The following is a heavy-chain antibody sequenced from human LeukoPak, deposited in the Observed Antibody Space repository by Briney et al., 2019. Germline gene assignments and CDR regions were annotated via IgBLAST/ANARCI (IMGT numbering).Heavy chain of an antibody. CDR1: GGSFSNYY. V-gene: IGHV4-34*01. CDR2: INDSGRT. Sequence: PSETLSLTCAVYGGSFSNYYWSWIRQPPGKGLEWIREINDSGRTNYNPSLMSRVTVSVDTSKNQFSLRLTSVTATDMAVYYCARRWNYGRNYYIDVWGNGATVSVSS. J-gene: IGHJ6*03. CDR3: ARRWNYGRNYYIDV. D-gene: IGHD1-7*01.